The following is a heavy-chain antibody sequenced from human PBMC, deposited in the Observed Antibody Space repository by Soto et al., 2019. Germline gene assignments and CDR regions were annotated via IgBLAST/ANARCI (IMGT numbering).Heavy chain of an antibody. CDR3: AKGAYDSSGYNYFDY. D-gene: IGHD3-22*01. J-gene: IGHJ4*02. V-gene: IGHV3-23*01. CDR1: GFTFSSYA. CDR2: ISGSGGST. Sequence: EVQLLESGGGLVQPGGSLRLSCAASGFTFSSYAMSWVRQAPGKGLEWVSAISGSGGSTYYADSVKGRFTISRDNSKNTLYLQMNSLRAEDTAVDYCAKGAYDSSGYNYFDYWGQGTLVTVAS.